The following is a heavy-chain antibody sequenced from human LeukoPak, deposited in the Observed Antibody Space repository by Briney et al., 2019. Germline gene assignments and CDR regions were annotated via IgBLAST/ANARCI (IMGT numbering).Heavy chain of an antibody. V-gene: IGHV5-51*01. CDR3: ARPKGLYCYGSGSFSFDY. Sequence: GESLKISCKGSGYSFTNYWIGWVRQMPGKGLEWMGIIYPGDSDSRYSPSFQGQVTISADKSISTAYLQWSSLKASDTAIYYCARPKGLYCYGSGSFSFDYWGQGTLVTVSS. CDR2: IYPGDSDS. D-gene: IGHD3-10*01. J-gene: IGHJ4*02. CDR1: GYSFTNYW.